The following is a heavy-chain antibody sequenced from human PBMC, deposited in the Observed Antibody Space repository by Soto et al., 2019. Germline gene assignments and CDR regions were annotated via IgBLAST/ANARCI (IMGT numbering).Heavy chain of an antibody. CDR1: GFTFSSYD. J-gene: IGHJ4*02. CDR3: AKEVSLGSTVDLGY. D-gene: IGHD7-27*01. V-gene: IGHV3-13*05. CDR2: IGTAGDP. Sequence: GGSLRLSCAASGFTFSSYDMHWVRQATGKGLEWVSAIGTAGDPYYPGSVKGRFTISRDNSMGTLYLQMKSLRVEDTAIYYCAKEVSLGSTVDLGYWGQGTLVNVSS.